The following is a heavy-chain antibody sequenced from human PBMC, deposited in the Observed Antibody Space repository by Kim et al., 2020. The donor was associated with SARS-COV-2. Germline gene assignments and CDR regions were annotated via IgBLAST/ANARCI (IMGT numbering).Heavy chain of an antibody. D-gene: IGHD4-17*01. J-gene: IGHJ5*02. V-gene: IGHV4-34*01. CDR3: ARGLRWLPFDP. CDR1: GGSFSGYY. Sequence: SETLSLTCAVYGGSFSGYYWSWIRQPPGKGLEWIGEINHSGSTNYNPSLKSRVTISVDTSKNQFSLKLSSVTAADTAVYYCARGLRWLPFDPWGQGTLVTVSS. CDR2: INHSGST.